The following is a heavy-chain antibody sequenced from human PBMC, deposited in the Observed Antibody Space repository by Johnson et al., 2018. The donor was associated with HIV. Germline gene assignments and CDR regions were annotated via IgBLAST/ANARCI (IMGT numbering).Heavy chain of an antibody. CDR3: ARDLDTAMVTCAFDI. CDR2: ISGRAGRT. V-gene: IGHV3-23*04. CDR1: GFTFSNYA. Sequence: MLLVESGGALVLPGGSLRLSCAASGFTFSNYAMSWVRQAPGKGLQWVSTISGRAGRTDYADSVKGRFTLSRDNSKNTLYLQMNSLRAEDTAVYYCARDLDTAMVTCAFDICGQGTMVTVSS. J-gene: IGHJ3*02. D-gene: IGHD5-18*01.